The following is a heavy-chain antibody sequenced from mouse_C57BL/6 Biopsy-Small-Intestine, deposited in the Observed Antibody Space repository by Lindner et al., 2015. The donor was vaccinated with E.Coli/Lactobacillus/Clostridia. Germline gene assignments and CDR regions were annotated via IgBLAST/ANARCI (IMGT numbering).Heavy chain of an antibody. CDR1: GYAFSSYW. Sequence: VQLQESGAELVKPGASVKISCKASGYAFSSYWMNWVKQRPGKGLEWIGQIYPGDGDTNNNGKFKGKATLTADKSSSTAYMQLSSLTSEDSAVYFCARDGYYEGFAYWGQGTLVTVSA. J-gene: IGHJ3*01. V-gene: IGHV1-80*01. D-gene: IGHD2-3*01. CDR3: ARDGYYEGFAY. CDR2: IYPGDGDT.